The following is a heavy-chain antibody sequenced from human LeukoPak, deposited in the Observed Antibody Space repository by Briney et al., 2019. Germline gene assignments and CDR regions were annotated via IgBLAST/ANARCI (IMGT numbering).Heavy chain of an antibody. J-gene: IGHJ5*02. D-gene: IGHD2-21*02. V-gene: IGHV3-30*14. CDR2: ISYDGSNK. CDR3: ARGGSLAYCGGDCYLPFDP. CDR1: GFTFSSYA. Sequence: GGSLRLSCAASGFTFSSYAMHWVRQAPGKGLEWVAVISYDGSNKYYADSVKGRFTISRDNSKNTLYLQMNSLRAEDTAVYYCARGGSLAYCGGDCYLPFDPWGQGTLVTVSS.